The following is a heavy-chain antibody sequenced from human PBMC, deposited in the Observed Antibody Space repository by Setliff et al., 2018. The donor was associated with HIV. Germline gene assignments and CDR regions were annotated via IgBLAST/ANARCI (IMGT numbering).Heavy chain of an antibody. D-gene: IGHD4-17*01. V-gene: IGHV3-7*01. CDR3: ARDPYPYFDYGDWYFDL. Sequence: SLKISCAASGFTFSTYWMSWVRQAPGKGLEWVANIKQDGSEKFYVDSVKGRFTISRDNAKNSLYLQMNSLRAEDTAVYYCARDPYPYFDYGDWYFDLWGRGTLVTVSS. CDR1: GFTFSTYW. J-gene: IGHJ2*01. CDR2: IKQDGSEK.